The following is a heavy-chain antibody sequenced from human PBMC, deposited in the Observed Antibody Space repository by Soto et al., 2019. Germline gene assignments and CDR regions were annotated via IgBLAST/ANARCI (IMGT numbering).Heavy chain of an antibody. CDR1: GFTFGSYA. V-gene: IGHV3-23*01. Sequence: EVQLLESGGGLVQPGGSLRLSCVVSGFTFGSYAMSWVRQAPEKGPEWVAILGGNGFTTYYADSVKGRFTISGDKSKSTLFLHMNSRRAYDTGVYYCAKALRASLNFFYYMDVWGIGTSVTVSS. CDR3: AKALRASLNFFYYMDV. J-gene: IGHJ6*03. D-gene: IGHD2-2*01. CDR2: LGGNGFTT.